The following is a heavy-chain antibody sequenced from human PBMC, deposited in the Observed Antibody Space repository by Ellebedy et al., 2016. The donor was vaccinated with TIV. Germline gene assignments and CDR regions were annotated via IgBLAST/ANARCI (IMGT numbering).Heavy chain of an antibody. D-gene: IGHD1-14*01. CDR1: GGSISSSSYY. J-gene: IGHJ4*02. Sequence: SETLSLXCTVSGGSISSSSYYWGWIRQPPGKGLEWIGEINHSGSTNYNPSLKSRVTISVDTSKNQFSLKLSSVTAADTAVYYCARGLSPPTITGGGDFDYWGQGTLVTVSS. CDR3: ARGLSPPTITGGGDFDY. V-gene: IGHV4-39*07. CDR2: INHSGST.